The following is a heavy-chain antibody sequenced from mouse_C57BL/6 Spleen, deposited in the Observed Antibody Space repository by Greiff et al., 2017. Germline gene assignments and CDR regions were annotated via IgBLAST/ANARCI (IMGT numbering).Heavy chain of an antibody. Sequence: DVMLVESGGGLVKPGGSLKLSCAASGFTFSDYGMHWVRQAPEKGLEWVAYISSGSSTIYYADTVKGRFTISRDNAKNTLFLQMTSLRSEDTAMYYCARLITTVVEGAMDYWGQGTSVTVSS. CDR2: ISSGSSTI. V-gene: IGHV5-17*01. CDR1: GFTFSDYG. J-gene: IGHJ4*01. D-gene: IGHD1-1*01. CDR3: ARLITTVVEGAMDY.